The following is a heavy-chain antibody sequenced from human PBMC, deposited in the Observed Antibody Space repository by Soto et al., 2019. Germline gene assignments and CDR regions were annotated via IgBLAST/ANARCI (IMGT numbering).Heavy chain of an antibody. Sequence: GASVKVSCKASGYTFTSYYMHWVRQAPGQGLEWMGIINPSGGSTSYAQKFQGRVTMTRDTSTSTVYMELSSLRSEDTAVYYCARVSSRRINVLRFLEWLDFDYWGQGTLVTVSS. CDR3: ARVSSRRINVLRFLEWLDFDY. D-gene: IGHD3-3*01. V-gene: IGHV1-46*01. CDR2: INPSGGST. J-gene: IGHJ4*02. CDR1: GYTFTSYY.